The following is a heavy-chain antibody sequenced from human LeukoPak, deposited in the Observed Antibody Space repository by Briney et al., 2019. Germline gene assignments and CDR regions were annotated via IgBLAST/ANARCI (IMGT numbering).Heavy chain of an antibody. CDR1: GDSISSYY. D-gene: IGHD6-6*01. J-gene: IGHJ4*02. CDR3: ARHRAYSSSSPFDY. V-gene: IGHV4-59*08. CDR2: ISYSGST. Sequence: SETLSLTCTVSGDSISSYYWSWIRQPPGKGLEWIGYISYSGSTSYNPSLKSRVTISVDTSKNQFSLKLSSVTAADTAVYYCARHRAYSSSSPFDYWGQGTLVTVSS.